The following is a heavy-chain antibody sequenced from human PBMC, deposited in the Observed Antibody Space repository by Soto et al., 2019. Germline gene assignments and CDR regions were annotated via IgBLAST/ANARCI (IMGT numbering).Heavy chain of an antibody. CDR2: ISGHNGNT. Sequence: ASVKVSCKASGYTFTSYGISWVRQAPGQGPEWMGWISGHNGNTNHPQSLQGRITMTTDTSRNTVYMELRSLRSDDTAVYYCARHRFNYYDNTVYYYFDYWGQGTLVTVS. J-gene: IGHJ4*02. D-gene: IGHD3-22*01. CDR1: GYTFTSYG. CDR3: ARHRFNYYDNTVYYYFDY. V-gene: IGHV1-18*04.